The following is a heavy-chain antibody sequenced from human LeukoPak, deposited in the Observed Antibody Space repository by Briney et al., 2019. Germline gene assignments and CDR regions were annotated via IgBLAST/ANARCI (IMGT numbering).Heavy chain of an antibody. D-gene: IGHD1-26*01. CDR2: IYYSGST. Sequence: SETLSLTCTVSGGSITSYYWSWIRQPPGRGLEWIGYIYYSGSTNYNPSLKSRVTISVDTSRNQFSLKLSSVTAADTTVYYCARRGANSGSYSHFDLWGRGTLVTVSS. CDR3: ARRGANSGSYSHFDL. V-gene: IGHV4-59*01. CDR1: GGSITSYY. J-gene: IGHJ2*01.